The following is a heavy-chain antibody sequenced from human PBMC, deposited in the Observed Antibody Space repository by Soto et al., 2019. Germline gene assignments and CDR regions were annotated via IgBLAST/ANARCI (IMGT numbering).Heavy chain of an antibody. CDR1: CGSLSAAGDS. D-gene: IGHD3-3*01. V-gene: IGHV4-30-2*02. Sequence: SETLSLTCAVACGSLSAAGDSWSWIRQPPGGGLEWIGYIYHSGTFLYNLSLKTRLTMSLDRSNNQFALNLDSVTAADTAVYFCARDFAYFDSWGQGTLVTVSS. J-gene: IGHJ4*02. CDR3: ARDFAYFDS. CDR2: IYHSGTF.